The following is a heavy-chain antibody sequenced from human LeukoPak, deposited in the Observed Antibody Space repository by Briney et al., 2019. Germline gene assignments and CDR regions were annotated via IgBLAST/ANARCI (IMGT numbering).Heavy chain of an antibody. D-gene: IGHD7-27*01. CDR3: ASSALGRADWLDP. J-gene: IGHJ5*02. V-gene: IGHV3-66*01. CDR1: GFTVSSNY. CDR2: IYSGGST. Sequence: GGSLRLSCAASGFTVSSNYMNWVRQAPGKGLEWVSLIYSGGSTYYADSVKGRFTISRDNSKDTLYLQMNDVRPEDTAVYYCASSALGRADWLDPWGLGTPVTVSS.